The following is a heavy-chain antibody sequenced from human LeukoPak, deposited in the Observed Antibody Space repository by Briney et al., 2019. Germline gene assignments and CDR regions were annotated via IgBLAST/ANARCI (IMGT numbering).Heavy chain of an antibody. Sequence: GGFLRLSCAASGFTVSSNEMSWVRQAPGKGLEWVSSISGGSTYYADSRKSRFTISRDNSKNTLYLQMNSLRAEDTAIYYCAKDIRSGCYLCAFDIWGQGTRVTVSS. CDR1: GFTVSSNE. J-gene: IGHJ3*02. CDR2: ISGGST. CDR3: AKDIRSGCYLCAFDI. V-gene: IGHV3-38-3*01. D-gene: IGHD6-19*01.